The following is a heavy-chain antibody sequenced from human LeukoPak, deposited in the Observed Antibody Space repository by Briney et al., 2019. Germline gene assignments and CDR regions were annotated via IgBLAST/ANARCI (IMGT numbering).Heavy chain of an antibody. J-gene: IGHJ4*02. CDR3: ASRVAVVGLDH. D-gene: IGHD6-19*01. Sequence: GGSLRLSCAVSGFSLTNYAMGWVRQAPGKGLEWVAGITDNGYERNYADSVKGRFTISRDTSKNTLYLQMNSLRAEDTAVYYCASRVAVVGLDHWGQGTLVTVSS. CDR1: GFSLTNYA. V-gene: IGHV3-23*01. CDR2: ITDNGYER.